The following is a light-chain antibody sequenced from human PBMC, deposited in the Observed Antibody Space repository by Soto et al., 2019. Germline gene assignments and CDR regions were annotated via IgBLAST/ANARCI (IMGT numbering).Light chain of an antibody. CDR3: QQSYSTSIT. V-gene: IGKV1-39*01. CDR1: QSIISY. CDR2: AAA. Sequence: IQLPQSPSSLSASLGARVPITFLATQSIISYLNWYQQKPGKAPKLLIYAAASLQSGVPSRFIGSGSGTDFTLTIISRQPEDFATNYCQQSYSTSITFGQGTRLEI. J-gene: IGKJ5*01.